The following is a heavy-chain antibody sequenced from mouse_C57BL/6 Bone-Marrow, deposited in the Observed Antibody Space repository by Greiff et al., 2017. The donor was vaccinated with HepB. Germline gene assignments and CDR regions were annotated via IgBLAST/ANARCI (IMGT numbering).Heavy chain of an antibody. J-gene: IGHJ1*03. CDR3: ALRNWYFDV. V-gene: IGHV1-72*01. D-gene: IGHD1-1*01. Sequence: QVHVKQPGAELVKPGASVKLSCKASGYTFTSYWMHWVKQRPGRGLEWIGRIDPNSGGTKYNEKFKSKATLTVDKPSSTAYMQLSSLTSEDSAVYYCALRNWYFDVWGTGTTVTVSS. CDR2: IDPNSGGT. CDR1: GYTFTSYW.